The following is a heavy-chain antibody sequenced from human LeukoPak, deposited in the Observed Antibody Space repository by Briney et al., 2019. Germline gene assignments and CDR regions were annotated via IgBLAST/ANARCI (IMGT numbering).Heavy chain of an antibody. CDR1: GGSISSYY. D-gene: IGHD6-19*01. V-gene: IGHV4-59*01. CDR3: ARDSSGWNGSYDY. CDR2: IYYSGST. Sequence: SETLSPTCTVSGGSISSYYWSWIRQPPGKGLEWIGYIYYSGSTNYNPSLKSRVTISVDTSKNQFSLKLSSVTAADTAVYYCARDSSGWNGSYDYWGQGTLVTVSS. J-gene: IGHJ4*02.